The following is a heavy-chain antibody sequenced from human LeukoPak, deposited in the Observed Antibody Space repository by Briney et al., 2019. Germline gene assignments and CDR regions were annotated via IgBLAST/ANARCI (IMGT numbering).Heavy chain of an antibody. CDR1: GYTFTGYY. CDR3: ARGYCSGGSCYSEGYYYYGMDV. Sequence: GASVKVSCKASGYTFTGYYMHWVRQAPGQGLEWMGIINPSGGSTSYAQKFRGRVTMTRDTSTSTVYMELSSLRSEDTAVYYCARGYCSGGSCYSEGYYYYGMDVWGQGTTVTVSS. J-gene: IGHJ6*02. CDR2: INPSGGST. V-gene: IGHV1-46*01. D-gene: IGHD2-15*01.